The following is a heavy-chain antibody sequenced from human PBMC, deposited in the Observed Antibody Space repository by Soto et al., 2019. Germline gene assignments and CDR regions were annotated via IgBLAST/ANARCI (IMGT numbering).Heavy chain of an antibody. D-gene: IGHD6-19*01. CDR3: AKGGSSGWYYFDF. J-gene: IGHJ4*02. V-gene: IGHV3-23*01. CDR2: TPGSGGST. CDR1: GFTFGTFA. Sequence: PGGSLRLSCAASGFTFGTFALNWVRQAPGTGLEWVASTPGSGGSTYYADSVKGRFTISRDNSKNSLYLQLDSLRPEDTAIYYCAKGGSSGWYYFDFWGQGTLVTVSS.